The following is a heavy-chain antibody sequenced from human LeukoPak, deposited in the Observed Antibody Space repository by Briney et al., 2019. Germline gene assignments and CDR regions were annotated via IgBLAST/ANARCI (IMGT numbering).Heavy chain of an antibody. Sequence: ASVKVSCKASGYTFTSYGISWVRQAPGQGLEWMGWISAYNGKTNDAHKLQGRVTMTTDTSTSTAYMYLWSLRSDEPPAYYCVREAAHCNSTSCHIQNWFDPWGQGTLVTLSS. V-gene: IGHV1-18*01. D-gene: IGHD2-2*01. J-gene: IGHJ5*02. CDR3: VREAAHCNSTSCHIQNWFDP. CDR2: ISAYNGKT. CDR1: GYTFTSYG.